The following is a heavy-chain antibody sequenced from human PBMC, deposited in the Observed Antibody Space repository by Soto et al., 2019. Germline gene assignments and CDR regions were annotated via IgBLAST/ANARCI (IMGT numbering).Heavy chain of an antibody. J-gene: IGHJ4*02. CDR1: GFTFSNYA. V-gene: IGHV3-30-3*01. CDR2: ISYAGSNK. CDR3: ARDNYGGDY. Sequence: QVQLVESGGGVVQPGRSLRLSCADSGFTFSNYAMHWVRQAPGKGLDWVAVISYAGSNKYYADSVKGRFTISRDNSKNTLYIQMDNLSAEDTAVYYCARDNYGGDYWGQGTMVTVSS. D-gene: IGHD4-17*01.